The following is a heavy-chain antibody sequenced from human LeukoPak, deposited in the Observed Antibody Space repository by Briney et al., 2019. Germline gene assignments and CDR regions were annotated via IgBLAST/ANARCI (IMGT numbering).Heavy chain of an antibody. Sequence: GGSLRLSCAASGFTFSSYAMSWVRQAPGKGLEWVSAILGSGGSTYYADSVKGWFTISRDNSKNTLYLKMNSLRAEATAVYYCAKDLSGWYVSFSGYFDYWGQGTLVTVSP. J-gene: IGHJ4*02. CDR1: GFTFSSYA. CDR3: AKDLSGWYVSFSGYFDY. V-gene: IGHV3-23*01. CDR2: ILGSGGST. D-gene: IGHD6-19*01.